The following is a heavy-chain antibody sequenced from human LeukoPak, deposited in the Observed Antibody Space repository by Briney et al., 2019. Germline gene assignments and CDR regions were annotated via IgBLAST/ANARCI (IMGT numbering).Heavy chain of an antibody. CDR2: ISSSSSYI. D-gene: IGHD1-26*01. CDR3: ARDDGSYSRSPGFDY. V-gene: IGHV3-21*01. Sequence: GGSLRLSCAASGFTFSSYSMNWVRQAPGKGLEWVSSISSSSSYIYYADSVKGRFTISRDNAKNSLYLQMNSLRAEDTAVYYCARDDGSYSRSPGFDYWGQGTLVTVSS. CDR1: GFTFSSYS. J-gene: IGHJ4*02.